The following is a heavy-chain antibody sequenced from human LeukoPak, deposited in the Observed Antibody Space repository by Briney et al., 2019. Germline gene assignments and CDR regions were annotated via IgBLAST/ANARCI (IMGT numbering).Heavy chain of an antibody. D-gene: IGHD1-1*01. J-gene: IGHJ5*02. Sequence: SQTLSLTCAISGARLTSNSAAWNWIRHSPSRGLEWVGGTYQRSKWYNDYAISVESPISPKPDTSKNHFSLRLGSVPPDDTAVYFCALEVPYNWFVTWGEGTLVSVSS. CDR3: ALEVPYNWFVT. V-gene: IGHV6-1*01. CDR1: GARLTSNSAA. CDR2: TYQRSKWYN.